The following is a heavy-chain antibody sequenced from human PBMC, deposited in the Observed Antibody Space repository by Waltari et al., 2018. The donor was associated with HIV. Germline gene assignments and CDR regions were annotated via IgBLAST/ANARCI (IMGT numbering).Heavy chain of an antibody. D-gene: IGHD6-6*01. CDR2: IIPILGIA. Sequence: QVQLVQSGAEVKKPGSSVKVSCKASGGTFSSYAISWVRQAPGQGLEWMGRIIPILGIANYAQKFQGRVTITADKSTSTAYMELSSLRSEDTAVYYCASGVDIAARPFYYYYGMDVWGQGTTVTVSS. CDR1: GGTFSSYA. CDR3: ASGVDIAARPFYYYYGMDV. V-gene: IGHV1-69*04. J-gene: IGHJ6*02.